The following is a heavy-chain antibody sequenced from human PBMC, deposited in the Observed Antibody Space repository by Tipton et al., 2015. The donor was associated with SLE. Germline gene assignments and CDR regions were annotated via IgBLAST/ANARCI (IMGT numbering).Heavy chain of an antibody. CDR3: ARGVAATGGYNWFDP. V-gene: IGHV4-59*11. CDR2: IYYSGGT. Sequence: TLSLTCTVSGGSISSHYWSWIRQPPGKGLEWVGYIYYSGGTNYNPSLKSRVTISVDTAKNQFSLKLSSVTAADTAVYYCARGVAATGGYNWFDPWGQGTLVTVSS. CDR1: GGSISSHY. J-gene: IGHJ5*02. D-gene: IGHD6-13*01.